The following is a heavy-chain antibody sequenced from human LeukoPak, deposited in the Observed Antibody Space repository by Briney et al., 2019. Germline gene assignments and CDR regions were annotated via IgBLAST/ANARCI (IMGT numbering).Heavy chain of an antibody. CDR1: GGSISSGGYS. CDR3: ARESAATMFYLDY. CDR2: IYYSGST. J-gene: IGHJ4*02. V-gene: IGHV4-30-4*07. Sequence: SGTLSLTCAVSGGSISSGGYSWSWIRQPPGKGLEWIGYIYYSGSTYHNPSLKSRVTISVDTSKNQFSLKLSSVTAADTAVYYCARESAATMFYLDYWGQGTLVTVSS. D-gene: IGHD5-24*01.